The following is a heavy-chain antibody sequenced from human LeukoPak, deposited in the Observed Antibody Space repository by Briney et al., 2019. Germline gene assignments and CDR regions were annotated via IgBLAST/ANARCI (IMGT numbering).Heavy chain of an antibody. J-gene: IGHJ4*02. V-gene: IGHV5-51*01. CDR1: GYRFTSYW. CDR3: ARRYCSGGSCYDY. Sequence: GESLKISCKGLGYRFTSYWIGWVRQMPGKGLEWMGIIYPGDCDTRYSPSFQGQETISADKSISTAYLQWSRLKASDTAMYYCARRYCSGGSCYDYWGQGTLVTVSS. D-gene: IGHD2-15*01. CDR2: IYPGDCDT.